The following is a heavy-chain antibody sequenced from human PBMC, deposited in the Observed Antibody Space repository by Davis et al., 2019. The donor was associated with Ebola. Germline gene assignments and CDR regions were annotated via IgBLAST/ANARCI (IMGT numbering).Heavy chain of an antibody. CDR2: IKQDGSEK. J-gene: IGHJ4*02. CDR1: GFTFSSYA. V-gene: IGHV3-7*01. CDR3: ARDGSYSSSSGDY. D-gene: IGHD6-6*01. Sequence: GESLKISCAASGFTFSSYAMSWVRQAPGKGLEWVANIKQDGSEKYYVDSVKGRFTISRDNAKNSLYLQMNSLRAEDTAVYYCARDGSYSSSSGDYWGQGTLVTVSS.